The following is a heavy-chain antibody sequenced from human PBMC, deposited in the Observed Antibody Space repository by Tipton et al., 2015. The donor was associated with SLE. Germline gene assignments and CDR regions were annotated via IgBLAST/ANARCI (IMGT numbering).Heavy chain of an antibody. Sequence: TLSLTCTVSGGSISSSSYYWGWIRQPPGKGLEWIGSIYYSGSTNYNPSLKSRVTISVDTSKNQFSLKLSSVTAADTAVYDCARAPVAGLFDYWGQGTLVTVSS. D-gene: IGHD6-19*01. J-gene: IGHJ4*02. CDR2: IYYSGST. V-gene: IGHV4-39*07. CDR3: ARAPVAGLFDY. CDR1: GGSISSSSYY.